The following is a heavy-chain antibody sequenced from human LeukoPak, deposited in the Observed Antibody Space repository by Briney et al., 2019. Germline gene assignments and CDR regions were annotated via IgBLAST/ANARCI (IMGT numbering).Heavy chain of an antibody. CDR1: GYTFSSYY. J-gene: IGHJ5*02. CDR3: ARSYSGSYREDYFDP. CDR2: LNPSGGFT. D-gene: IGHD1-26*01. Sequence: GASVKVSCKASGYTFSSYYVHWVRQAPGQGLEWMGVLNPSGGFTAYAQNFQGRVTITWDMSTSTVYMDMSSLRSEDTAVYYCARSYSGSYREDYFDPWGQGTLVTVSS. V-gene: IGHV1-46*01.